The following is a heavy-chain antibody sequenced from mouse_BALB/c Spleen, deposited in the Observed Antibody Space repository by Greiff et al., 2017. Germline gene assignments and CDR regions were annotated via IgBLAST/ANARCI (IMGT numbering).Heavy chain of an antibody. CDR3: ARSERSTVVDY. CDR2: ISCYNGAT. CDR1: GYSFTGYY. D-gene: IGHD1-1*01. V-gene: IGHV1S34*01. Sequence: LVKTGASVKISCKASGYSFTGYYMHWVKQSHGKSLEWIGYISCYNGATSYNQKFKGKATCTVDTSSSTAYMQFNSLTSEDSAVYYCARSERSTVVDYWGQGTTLTVSS. J-gene: IGHJ2*01.